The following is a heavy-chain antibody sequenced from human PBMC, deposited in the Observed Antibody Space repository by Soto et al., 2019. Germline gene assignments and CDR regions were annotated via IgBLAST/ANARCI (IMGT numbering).Heavy chain of an antibody. CDR1: GFTFSSYE. CDR2: ISSSGSTI. V-gene: IGHV3-48*03. D-gene: IGHD6-6*01. Sequence: GGSLRLSCAASGFTFSSYEMNWVRQAPGKGLEWVSYISSSGSTIYYADSVKGRFTISRDNAKNSLYLQMNSLRAEDTAVYYCASSYEEQLVRFDYWGQGTLVTVSS. J-gene: IGHJ4*02. CDR3: ASSYEEQLVRFDY.